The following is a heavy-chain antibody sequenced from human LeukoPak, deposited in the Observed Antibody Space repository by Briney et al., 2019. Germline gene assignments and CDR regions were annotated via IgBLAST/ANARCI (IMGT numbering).Heavy chain of an antibody. CDR2: IIPIFGTA. V-gene: IGHV1-69*05. CDR1: GGTFSSYA. CDR3: ARDLNEYSSSSGV. J-gene: IGHJ4*02. Sequence: SVKVSCKASGGTFSSYAISWVRQAPGQGLEWIGGIIPIFGTANYAQKFQGRVTITTDESTSTAYMELRSLRSDDTAVYYCARDLNEYSSSSGVWGQGTLVTVSS. D-gene: IGHD6-6*01.